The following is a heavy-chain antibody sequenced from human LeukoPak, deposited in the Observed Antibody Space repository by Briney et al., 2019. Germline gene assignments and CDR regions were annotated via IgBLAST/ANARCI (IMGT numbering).Heavy chain of an antibody. D-gene: IGHD1-26*01. CDR3: ASGSYGRYFDY. CDR1: GFTVSSNY. J-gene: IGHJ4*02. Sequence: GGSLRLSCAASGFTVSSNYMSWVRQAPGKGLEWVSVIYSGGSTYYADSVKGRFTISRDNSKNTLYLQMNSLRAEDTAVYYCASGSYGRYFDYWGQGTPVTVSS. V-gene: IGHV3-53*01. CDR2: IYSGGST.